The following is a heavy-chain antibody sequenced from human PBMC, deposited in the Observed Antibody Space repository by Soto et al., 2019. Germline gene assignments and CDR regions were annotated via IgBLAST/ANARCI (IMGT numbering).Heavy chain of an antibody. J-gene: IGHJ4*01. D-gene: IGHD3-22*01. CDR2: IKSKTDGGTT. Sequence: AGSLTLSCAASGFTFSNAWINWVRQAPGKGLEWVGRIKSKTDGGTTDYAEPVKGRFAISRDDSNNMVYLQMNSLKIEDTAVYYCTTDSYSTIIIVRFDYWGHGTLVTVSS. CDR1: GFTFSNAW. CDR3: TTDSYSTIIIVRFDY. V-gene: IGHV3-15*07.